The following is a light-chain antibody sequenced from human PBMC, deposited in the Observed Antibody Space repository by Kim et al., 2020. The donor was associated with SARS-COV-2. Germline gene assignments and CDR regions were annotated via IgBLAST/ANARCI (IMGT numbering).Light chain of an antibody. J-gene: IGKJ3*01. CDR1: QRIGTY. CDR3: QQSNSVPFT. CDR2: AAS. V-gene: IGKV1-39*01. Sequence: DIQMTQSPSSLSASVGDRVTITCRASQRIGTYLIWYQKKPGEAPKLLIYAASSLQSGVPSRFSGSGSGTDFTVTISSLQPEDSATYYCQQSNSVPFTFGPGTKVDIK.